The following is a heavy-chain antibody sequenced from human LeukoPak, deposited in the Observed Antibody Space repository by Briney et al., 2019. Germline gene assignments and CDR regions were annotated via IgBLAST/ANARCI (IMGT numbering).Heavy chain of an antibody. D-gene: IGHD3-3*01. Sequence: GGSLRLSCAASGFTFSSYSMNWVRQAPGKGLEWVSSISGSSSYIYYADSVKGRFTISRDNAKNSLYLQMNSLRAEDTAVYYCARDGSITIFGVVIQTYGMDIWGQGTTVTVSS. CDR1: GFTFSSYS. CDR2: ISGSSSYI. CDR3: ARDGSITIFGVVIQTYGMDI. V-gene: IGHV3-21*01. J-gene: IGHJ6*02.